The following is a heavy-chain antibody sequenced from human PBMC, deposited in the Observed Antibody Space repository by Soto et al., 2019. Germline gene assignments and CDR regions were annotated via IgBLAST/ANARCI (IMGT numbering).Heavy chain of an antibody. Sequence: GEALKISGKGSGDSVTSYWIGAVRQMPRKGLEWMGIIYPGDSDTRYSPSFQGQVTISADKSISTAYLQWSSLKASDTAMYYCARHRSGEYSSGWYSYYGMDVWGQGTTVTVSS. CDR3: ARHRSGEYSSGWYSYYGMDV. D-gene: IGHD6-19*01. V-gene: IGHV5-51*01. CDR2: IYPGDSDT. J-gene: IGHJ6*02. CDR1: GDSVTSYW.